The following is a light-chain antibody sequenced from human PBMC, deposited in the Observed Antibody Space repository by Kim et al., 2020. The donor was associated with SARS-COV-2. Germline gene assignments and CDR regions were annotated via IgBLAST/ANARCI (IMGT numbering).Light chain of an antibody. CDR2: AAS. CDR3: QQYKSNPLT. Sequence: DIQMTQSPSSLSASVGDRVTITCRASQDIGTYLAWFHQKPGKAPKSLIYAASNLQSGVPSKFSGSGSGTDFTLTISSLQPEDFATYYCQQYKSNPLTFGGGTKLEI. V-gene: IGKV1-16*02. J-gene: IGKJ4*01. CDR1: QDIGTY.